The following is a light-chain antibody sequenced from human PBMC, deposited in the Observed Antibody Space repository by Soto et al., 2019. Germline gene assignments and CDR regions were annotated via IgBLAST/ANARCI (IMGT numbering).Light chain of an antibody. CDR1: QSVSSRY. V-gene: IGKV3D-20*02. Sequence: EIVLTQSPGTLSLSPGETAALSCRASQSVSSRYLAWYQQKSGQAPRLLIYATSSRATDIPDRFIGYGSGTDFTLTISGLEPEDFAVYYCQQRSDWPPITFGQGTRLEIK. J-gene: IGKJ5*01. CDR3: QQRSDWPPIT. CDR2: ATS.